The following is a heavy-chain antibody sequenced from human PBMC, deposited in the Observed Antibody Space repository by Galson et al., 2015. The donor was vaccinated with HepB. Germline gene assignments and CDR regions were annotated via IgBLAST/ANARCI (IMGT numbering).Heavy chain of an antibody. CDR1: GFTFSSYA. V-gene: IGHV3-23*01. Sequence: SLRLSCAASGFTFSSYAMSWVRQAPGKGLEWVSAISGSGGSTYYADSVKGRFTISRDNSKNTLYLQMNSLRAEDTAVYYCAKDPPIYDILSVGQVGMDVWGQGTTVTASS. J-gene: IGHJ6*02. CDR2: ISGSGGST. D-gene: IGHD3-9*01. CDR3: AKDPPIYDILSVGQVGMDV.